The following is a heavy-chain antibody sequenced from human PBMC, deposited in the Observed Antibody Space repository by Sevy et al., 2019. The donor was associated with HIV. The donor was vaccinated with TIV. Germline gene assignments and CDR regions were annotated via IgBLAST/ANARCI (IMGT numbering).Heavy chain of an antibody. V-gene: IGHV3-23*01. D-gene: IGHD3-16*01. J-gene: IGHJ4*02. CDR2: VTSDGAT. CDR3: AGGDTTMITDLDY. Sequence: GGCLRLSCVASGLTFTTTGMSWVRQAPGKGLERVAGVTSDGATYYAESVRDRFTVTRDNSKNTLYLQLNSLRADDTAVFYCAGGDTTMITDLDYWGQGTLVLVSS. CDR1: GLTFTTTG.